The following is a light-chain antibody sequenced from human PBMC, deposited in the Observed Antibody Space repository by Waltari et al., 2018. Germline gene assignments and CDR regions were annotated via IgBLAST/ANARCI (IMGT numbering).Light chain of an antibody. CDR3: KHYVRLPAT. V-gene: IGKV3-20*01. CDR1: QTIRGS. CDR2: SAS. J-gene: IGKJ1*01. Sequence: EIVLTQSPGTLSLSPGERATLSCRASQTIRGSLAWYQQKPGQAPRLLIYSASSRAAGIPDRFSGSGSGTDFSLTISRLEPEDFAVYYCKHYVRLPATFGRGTKVEIK.